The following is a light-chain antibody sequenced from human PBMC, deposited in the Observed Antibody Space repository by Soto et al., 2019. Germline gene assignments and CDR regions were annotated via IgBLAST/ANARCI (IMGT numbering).Light chain of an antibody. CDR1: QRISSW. V-gene: IGKV1-5*03. J-gene: IGKJ1*01. CDR2: EAS. CDR3: QQYNTSPWT. Sequence: DIQMTQSPSILSASVGDRVTITCRASQRISSWLAWYQQKPGKAPILLIFEASTLESWVTSRFSGSGSGTQFTLTISGLLPDDFATSYCQQYNTSPWTFGQGTKVEIK.